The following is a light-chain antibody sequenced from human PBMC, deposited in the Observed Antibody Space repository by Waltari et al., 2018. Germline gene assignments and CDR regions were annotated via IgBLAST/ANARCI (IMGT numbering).Light chain of an antibody. V-gene: IGKV1-33*01. Sequence: DIQMTQSPSSLSASVGDRVTITCQASQDISKSLNWYQQKPGKAPNLLIDDASNLEAGVPSRVSGSGSGTDFTFTITSLQPEDIATYYCQQFDSLPYTFGPGTKLEIK. CDR2: DAS. CDR1: QDISKS. CDR3: QQFDSLPYT. J-gene: IGKJ2*01.